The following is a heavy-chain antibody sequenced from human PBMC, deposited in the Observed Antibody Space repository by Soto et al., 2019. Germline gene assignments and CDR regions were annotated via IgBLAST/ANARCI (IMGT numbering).Heavy chain of an antibody. J-gene: IGHJ5*02. V-gene: IGHV3-7*03. Sequence: VGSLRLSCAASGFTFSSYWMSWVRQAPGKGLEWVANIKQDGSEKYYVDSVKGRFTISRDNAKNSLYLQMNSPRAEDTAVYYCARGARIQLWFHWFDPWGQGTLVTVSS. CDR3: ARGARIQLWFHWFDP. CDR2: IKQDGSEK. D-gene: IGHD5-18*01. CDR1: GFTFSSYW.